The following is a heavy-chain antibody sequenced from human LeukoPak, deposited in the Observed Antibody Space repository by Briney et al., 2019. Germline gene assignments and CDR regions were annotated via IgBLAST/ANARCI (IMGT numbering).Heavy chain of an antibody. CDR1: GFTFSSYE. Sequence: GGSLRLSCAASGFTFSSYEMNWVRQAPGKGLEWVSYISSSGSTMYYADSVKGRFTISRDNAKNSLYLQMNSLRAEDTAVYYCARDLGNDYNSYFFDYWGQGILVTVSS. V-gene: IGHV3-48*03. CDR3: ARDLGNDYNSYFFDY. D-gene: IGHD5-24*01. J-gene: IGHJ4*02. CDR2: ISSSGSTM.